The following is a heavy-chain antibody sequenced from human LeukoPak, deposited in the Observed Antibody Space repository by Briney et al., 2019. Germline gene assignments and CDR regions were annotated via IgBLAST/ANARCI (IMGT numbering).Heavy chain of an antibody. CDR1: GYSISSGYY. Sequence: PSETLSLTCAVSGYSISSGYYWGWIRQPPGEGLEWIGSIYHSGSTYYNPSLKSRVTISVDTSKNQFSLKLSSVTAADTAVYYCARDKRGFDYWGQGTLVTVSS. V-gene: IGHV4-38-2*02. J-gene: IGHJ4*02. CDR2: IYHSGST. CDR3: ARDKRGFDY.